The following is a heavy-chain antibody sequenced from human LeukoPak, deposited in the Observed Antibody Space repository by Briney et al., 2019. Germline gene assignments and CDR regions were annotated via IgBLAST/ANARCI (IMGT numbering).Heavy chain of an antibody. Sequence: PSETLSLTCTVSGGSISSYYWSWIRQPPGKGLEWIGYIYYSGSTNYNPSLKSRVTISVDTSKNQFSLKLSSVTAADTAVYYCARIGRGVAVAGMDFDYWGQGTLVTVSS. CDR2: IYYSGST. CDR1: GGSISSYY. D-gene: IGHD6-19*01. V-gene: IGHV4-59*01. CDR3: ARIGRGVAVAGMDFDY. J-gene: IGHJ4*02.